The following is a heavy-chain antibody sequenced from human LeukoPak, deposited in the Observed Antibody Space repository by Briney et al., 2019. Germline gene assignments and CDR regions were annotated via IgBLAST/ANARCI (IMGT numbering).Heavy chain of an antibody. Sequence: ESGGSLRLSCAASGFTFSSYSMNWVRQAPGKGLEWVSYISSISGTINYADSVKGRFTISGDNARNSLFLQMNSLRAEDTAVYYCARDQNYAFDYWGQGTLVTVSS. CDR2: ISSISGTI. J-gene: IGHJ4*02. CDR1: GFTFSSYS. CDR3: ARDQNYAFDY. D-gene: IGHD1-7*01. V-gene: IGHV3-48*01.